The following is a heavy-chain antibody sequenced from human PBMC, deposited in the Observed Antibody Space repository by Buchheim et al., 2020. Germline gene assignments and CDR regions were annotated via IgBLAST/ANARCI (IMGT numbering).Heavy chain of an antibody. J-gene: IGHJ4*02. CDR1: GFTFSSYG. CDR2: ISYDGSNK. D-gene: IGHD3-3*01. V-gene: IGHV3-30*18. Sequence: QVQLVESGGGVVQPGRSLRLSCAASGFTFSSYGMHWVRQAPGKGLEWVAVISYDGSNKYYADSVKGRFTISRDNSKNTLYLQMNSLRAEDTAVYYCAKGITIFVVVIIGVDYWGQGTL. CDR3: AKGITIFVVVIIGVDY.